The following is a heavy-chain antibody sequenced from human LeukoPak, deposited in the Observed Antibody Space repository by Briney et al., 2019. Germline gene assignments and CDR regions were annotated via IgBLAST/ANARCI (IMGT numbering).Heavy chain of an antibody. CDR3: ARVSLGAAAGTSR. CDR1: GFTFSSYS. CDR2: ISSSSSYI. Sequence: PGGSLRLSCAASGFTFSSYSMNWVRQAPGKGLEWVSSISSSSSYIYYTDSVKGRLTISRDNAKNSLYLQMNSLRADDTAIYYCARVSLGAAAGTSRWGQGTLVTVSS. V-gene: IGHV3-21*01. J-gene: IGHJ4*02. D-gene: IGHD6-13*01.